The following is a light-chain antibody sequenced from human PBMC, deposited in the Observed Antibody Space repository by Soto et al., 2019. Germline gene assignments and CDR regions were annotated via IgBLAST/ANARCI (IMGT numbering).Light chain of an antibody. CDR3: AAWDHSLSGHVV. J-gene: IGLJ2*01. Sequence: QSVLTQPPSASGTPGQRVTISCSGSSSNIGSNYVYWYQQLPGTAPKLLIYRNNQRPSGVPDRFSGSKSGTSASLAISGLRSEDEADYYCAAWDHSLSGHVVFGGEPQLTVL. V-gene: IGLV1-47*01. CDR1: SSNIGSNY. CDR2: RNN.